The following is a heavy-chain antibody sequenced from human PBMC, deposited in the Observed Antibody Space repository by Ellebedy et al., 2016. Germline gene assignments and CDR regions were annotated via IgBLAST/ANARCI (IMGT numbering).Heavy chain of an antibody. CDR2: IYYSGIT. V-gene: IGHV4-31*03. CDR3: ARGLYMDV. J-gene: IGHJ6*03. Sequence: SETLSLXCNVSGASMNSGNFYWTWLRQHPGKDLEWIGYIYYSGITYYSPSLKSRVTISIDMSKNQFSLRLTSVTVADTAIYYCARGLYMDVWGKGTTVTVSS. CDR1: GASMNSGNFY.